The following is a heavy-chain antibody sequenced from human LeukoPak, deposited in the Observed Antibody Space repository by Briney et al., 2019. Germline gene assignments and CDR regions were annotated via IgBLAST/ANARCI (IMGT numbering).Heavy chain of an antibody. CDR1: GGTFSSYA. D-gene: IGHD2-21*01. CDR3: ATPVWNFDY. Sequence: GASVKVSCKASGGTFSSYAISWVRQAPGQGLEWMGGIIPIFGTANYAQKFQGRVTMTEDTSTDTAYMELSSLRSEDTAVYYCATPVWNFDYWGQGTLVTVSS. V-gene: IGHV1-69*06. J-gene: IGHJ4*02. CDR2: IIPIFGTA.